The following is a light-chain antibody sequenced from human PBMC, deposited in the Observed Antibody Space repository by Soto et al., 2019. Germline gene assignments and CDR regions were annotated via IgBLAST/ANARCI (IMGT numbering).Light chain of an antibody. CDR1: QSVSSQ. CDR3: QQYSSSPRT. V-gene: IGKV3-20*01. J-gene: IGKJ1*01. Sequence: EIVLTQSPGTLSLSPGERATLSCRASQSVSSQLAWYQQKPGQAPRLLIHGASIRATGIPDRFSGSGSGTDFTLSISRLEPEDFAVYYCQQYSSSPRTFGQGTKLEVK. CDR2: GAS.